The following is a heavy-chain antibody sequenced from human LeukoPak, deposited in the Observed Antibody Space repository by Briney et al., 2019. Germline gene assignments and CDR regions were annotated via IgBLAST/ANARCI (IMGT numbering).Heavy chain of an antibody. CDR3: ARGGESGYDT. CDR1: GGSISSSSYY. V-gene: IGHV4-39*01. Sequence: SETLSLTCTVSGGSISSSSYYWGWIRQPPGKGLEWIGSIYYSGSTYYNPSLKSRVTISVDTSKNQFSLKLSSVTAADTAVYYCARGGESGYDTWGQGSLVTVSS. CDR2: IYYSGST. D-gene: IGHD5-12*01. J-gene: IGHJ5*02.